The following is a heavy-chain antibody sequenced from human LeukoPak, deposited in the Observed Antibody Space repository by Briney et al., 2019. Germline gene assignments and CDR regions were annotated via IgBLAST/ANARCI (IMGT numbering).Heavy chain of an antibody. CDR3: ARVQQWEYYFDY. CDR2: ISAYNGNT. V-gene: IGHV1-18*01. J-gene: IGHJ4*02. D-gene: IGHD1-26*01. Sequence: ASVKVPCKASGYTFTSHGISWVRQAPGQGLEWMGWISAYNGNTNYAQKLQGRVTMTTDTSTSTAYMELRSLRSDDTAVYYCARVQQWEYYFDYWGQGTLVTVSS. CDR1: GYTFTSHG.